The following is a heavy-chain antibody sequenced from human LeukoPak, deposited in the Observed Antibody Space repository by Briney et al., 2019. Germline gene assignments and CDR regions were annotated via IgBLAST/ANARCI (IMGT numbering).Heavy chain of an antibody. J-gene: IGHJ6*03. D-gene: IGHD2-2*01. CDR1: GFTFSSYW. Sequence: GGSLRLSCAASGFTFSSYWMSWVRQAPGKGLEWVANIKQEGSEKYYVDSVKGRFTISRDNAKNSLYLQMNSLRAEDTAVYYCARDYVVAGRGYYYYMDVWGKGTTVTVSS. CDR2: IKQEGSEK. V-gene: IGHV3-7*01. CDR3: ARDYVVAGRGYYYYMDV.